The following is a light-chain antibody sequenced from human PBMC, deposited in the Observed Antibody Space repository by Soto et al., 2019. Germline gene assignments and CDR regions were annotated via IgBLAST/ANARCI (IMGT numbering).Light chain of an antibody. Sequence: EIVMTQSPATLSVSPGERATLSCRASQSVSANLAWYQQKPGQTPRLLIHGASTRATGTPAGFSGSGSGTEFTLNISSLQSEDFAVYYCQQYNDWPWTFGQGTQVEIK. CDR2: GAS. CDR3: QQYNDWPWT. CDR1: QSVSAN. J-gene: IGKJ1*01. V-gene: IGKV3-15*01.